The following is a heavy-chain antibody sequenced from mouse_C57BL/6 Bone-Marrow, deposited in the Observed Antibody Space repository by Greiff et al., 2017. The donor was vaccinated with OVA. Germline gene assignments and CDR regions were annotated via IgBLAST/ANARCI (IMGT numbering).Heavy chain of an antibody. D-gene: IGHD1-1*01. CDR1: GFSFNTYA. CDR2: IRSKSNNYAT. Sequence: EVQGVESGGGLVQPKGSLKLSCAASGFSFNTYAMNWVRQAPGKGLEWVARIRSKSNNYATYYADSVKDRFTISRDDSESMLYLQMNNLKTEDTAMYYCVRPGYYGSSYLYAMDYWGQGTSVTVSS. V-gene: IGHV10-1*01. CDR3: VRPGYYGSSYLYAMDY. J-gene: IGHJ4*01.